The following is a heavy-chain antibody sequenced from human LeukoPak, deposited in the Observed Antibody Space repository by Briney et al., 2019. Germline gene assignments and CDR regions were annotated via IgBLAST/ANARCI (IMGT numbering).Heavy chain of an antibody. Sequence: HPGGSLRLSCAASGFTFSSYAMSWVRQAPGKGLEWVSSISSSGGSTKYADSVKGRFTISRDNSKNTLYLRMNSLRADDTAVYYCAKGKGGSIMIAFGGVIASDYWGQGTLVTVSS. CDR3: AKGKGGSIMIAFGGVIASDY. D-gene: IGHD3-16*02. V-gene: IGHV3-23*01. CDR1: GFTFSSYA. J-gene: IGHJ4*02. CDR2: ISSSGGST.